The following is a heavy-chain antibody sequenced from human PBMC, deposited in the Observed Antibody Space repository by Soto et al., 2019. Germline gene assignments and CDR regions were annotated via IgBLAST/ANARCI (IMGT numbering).Heavy chain of an antibody. J-gene: IGHJ5*02. V-gene: IGHV3-11*06. CDR2: ISGGGTST. CDR1: GFTFSDYY. D-gene: IGHD2-2*02. CDR3: VRDSSDIVVVPATIEGVRAP. Sequence: RLSCSASGFTFSDYYMSWIRQAPGKGLEWVSYISGGGTSTRYADSVKGRFTISRDNAKNSLYLQMNSLRAEDTAVYYCVRDSSDIVVVPATIEGVRAPWGQGTMVTVSS.